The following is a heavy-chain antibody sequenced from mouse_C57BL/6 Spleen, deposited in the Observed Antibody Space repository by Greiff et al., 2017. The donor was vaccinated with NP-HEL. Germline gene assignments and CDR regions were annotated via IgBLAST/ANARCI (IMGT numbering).Heavy chain of an antibody. Sequence: VQLQESGAELVRPGTSVKVSCKASGYAFTNYLIEWVKQRPGQGLEWIGVINPGSGGTNYNEKFKGKATLTADKSSSTAYMQLSSLTSEDSAVYFCARQGITTVVATDYWGQGTTLTVSS. D-gene: IGHD1-1*01. J-gene: IGHJ2*01. V-gene: IGHV1-54*01. CDR1: GYAFTNYL. CDR3: ARQGITTVVATDY. CDR2: INPGSGGT.